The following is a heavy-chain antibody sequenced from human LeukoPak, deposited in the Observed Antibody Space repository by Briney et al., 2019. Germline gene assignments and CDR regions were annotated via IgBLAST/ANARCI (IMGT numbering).Heavy chain of an antibody. CDR2: INPSGGST. J-gene: IGHJ6*03. V-gene: IGHV1-46*01. CDR1: GYTFTSYY. Sequence: GASVKVSCKASGYTFTSYYIHWVRQAPGQGLEWMGIINPSGGSTSYAQKFQGRVTLTRDTSISTAYMELSRLRSDDTAVYYCASGSGTYYYYYYYMDVWGKGTTVTVSS. D-gene: IGHD1-26*01. CDR3: ASGSGTYYYYYYYMDV.